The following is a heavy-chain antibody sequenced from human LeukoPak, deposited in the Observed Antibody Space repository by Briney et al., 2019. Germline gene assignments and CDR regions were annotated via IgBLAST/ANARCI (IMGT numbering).Heavy chain of an antibody. J-gene: IGHJ1*01. V-gene: IGHV3-30*01. CDR3: ASLPIVGATTGPLQH. CDR2: ISYDGSNK. Sequence: GRSLRLSCAASGFSFSSYAMHWVRQAPGKGLEWVAVISYDGSNKYYADSVKGRFTISRDNSKNTLYLQMNSLRAEDTAVYYCASLPIVGATTGPLQHWGQGTLVTVSS. D-gene: IGHD1-26*01. CDR1: GFSFSSYA.